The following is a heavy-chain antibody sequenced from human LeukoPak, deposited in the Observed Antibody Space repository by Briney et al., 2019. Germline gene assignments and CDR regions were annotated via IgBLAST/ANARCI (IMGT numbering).Heavy chain of an antibody. D-gene: IGHD4-11*01. Sequence: SETLSLTCTVSGGSISSYYWSWIRQPPGKGLEWIGYIYYSGSTNYNPSLKSRVTISVDTSKNQFSLKLSSVTAADTAVYYCARATDYSNYGPFDYWGQGTLVTVSS. CDR1: GGSISSYY. CDR2: IYYSGST. CDR3: ARATDYSNYGPFDY. V-gene: IGHV4-59*01. J-gene: IGHJ4*02.